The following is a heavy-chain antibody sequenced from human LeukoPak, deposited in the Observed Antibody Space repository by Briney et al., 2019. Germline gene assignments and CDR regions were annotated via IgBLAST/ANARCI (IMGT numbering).Heavy chain of an antibody. D-gene: IGHD2-15*01. CDR3: VRGGESTWS. CDR1: GFTFSSYA. J-gene: IGHJ5*02. Sequence: GGSLRLSCAASGFTFSSYAMHWVRQAPGKGLEWVAVISYDGSNKYYADSVKGRFTISRDDAKNTLYLQMNSLRAEDTAVYYCVRGGESTWSWGQGTLVTVSS. CDR2: ISYDGSNK. V-gene: IGHV3-30-3*01.